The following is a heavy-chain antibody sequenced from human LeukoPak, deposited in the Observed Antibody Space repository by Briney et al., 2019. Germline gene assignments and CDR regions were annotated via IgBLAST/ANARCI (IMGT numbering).Heavy chain of an antibody. V-gene: IGHV4-59*01. CDR1: GGSISTYY. CDR3: ARLGYCSSTSCYYFDY. J-gene: IGHJ4*02. Sequence: PSETLSLTCTVSGGSISTYYWSWIRQPPGKGLECIGYIYYSGTTNYNPSLKSRVTISVDTSKNQFSLKLSSVTAADTAVYYCARLGYCSSTSCYYFDYWGQGTLVTVSS. D-gene: IGHD2-2*01. CDR2: IYYSGTT.